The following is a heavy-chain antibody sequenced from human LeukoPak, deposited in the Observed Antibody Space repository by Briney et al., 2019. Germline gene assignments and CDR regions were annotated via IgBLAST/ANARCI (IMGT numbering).Heavy chain of an antibody. Sequence: GGSLRLFCAASGFTFSSYWMSWVRQAPGKGLEWVANIKQDGSEKYYVDSVKGRFTISRDNAKNSLYLQMNSLRAEDTAVYYCAREGDSSGWYTSFDYWGQGTLVTVSS. CDR1: GFTFSSYW. J-gene: IGHJ4*02. CDR3: AREGDSSGWYTSFDY. CDR2: IKQDGSEK. D-gene: IGHD6-19*01. V-gene: IGHV3-7*01.